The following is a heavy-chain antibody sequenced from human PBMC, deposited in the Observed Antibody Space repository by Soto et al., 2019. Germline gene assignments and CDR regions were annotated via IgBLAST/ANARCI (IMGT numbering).Heavy chain of an antibody. D-gene: IGHD3-3*01. CDR1: GYSFTAYG. CDR2: ISCYNGKT. J-gene: IGHJ6*02. Sequence: QVQVVQSGDEVKETGASVRVSCKTSGYSFTAYGISWVRQAPGQGLEWMGWISCYNGKTKYAQKVQGRVTMTTDTSTSRAYMEVMSLRSDGSAIYYCARDAPPPELRFLEWHNYDYNGMDVWGQGTTVTVSS. V-gene: IGHV1-18*01. CDR3: ARDAPPPELRFLEWHNYDYNGMDV.